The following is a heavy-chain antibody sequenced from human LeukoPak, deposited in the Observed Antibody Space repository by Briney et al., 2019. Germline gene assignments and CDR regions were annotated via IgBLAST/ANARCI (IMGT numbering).Heavy chain of an antibody. D-gene: IGHD6-19*01. CDR1: GFSVSNNY. Sequence: GGSLRLSCAASGFSVSNNYMSWVRQAPGKGLEWVSFIYSGGDTKYADSVRGRFTISRDNSKNTLYLQMNSLRAEDTAVYYCAKDRLGRQWLVPFDYWGQGTLVTVSS. V-gene: IGHV3-53*05. J-gene: IGHJ4*02. CDR3: AKDRLGRQWLVPFDY. CDR2: IYSGGDT.